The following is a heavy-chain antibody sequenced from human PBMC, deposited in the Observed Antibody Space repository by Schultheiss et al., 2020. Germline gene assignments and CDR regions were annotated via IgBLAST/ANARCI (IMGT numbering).Heavy chain of an antibody. Sequence: ASVKVSCKASGYTFTGYYMHWVRQAPGQGLEWMGWMNPNSGGTNYAQKFQGRVTMTRDTSISTAYMELSRLRSDDTAVYYCARDLWYSSGWYAAYDAFDMWGQGTMVTVSS. CDR3: ARDLWYSSGWYAAYDAFDM. V-gene: IGHV1-2*02. J-gene: IGHJ3*02. CDR1: GYTFTGYY. CDR2: MNPNSGGT. D-gene: IGHD6-19*01.